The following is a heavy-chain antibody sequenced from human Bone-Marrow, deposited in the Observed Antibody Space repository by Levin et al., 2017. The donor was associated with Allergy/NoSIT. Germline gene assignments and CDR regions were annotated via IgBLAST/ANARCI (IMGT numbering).Heavy chain of an antibody. J-gene: IGHJ6*03. Sequence: ASVKVSCKASGGTLSSYAISWVRQAPGQGLEWMGGIIPIFGTANYAQKFQGRVTLTADKSTTTAYMELSSLRSEDTAVYYCAGGAGLGLRRDWTYYYGSGSPQQIYQYYMDVWGEGTTVTVSS. CDR2: IIPIFGTA. D-gene: IGHD3-10*01. CDR3: AGGAGLGLRRDWTYYYGSGSPQQIYQYYMDV. CDR1: GGTLSSYA. V-gene: IGHV1-69*06.